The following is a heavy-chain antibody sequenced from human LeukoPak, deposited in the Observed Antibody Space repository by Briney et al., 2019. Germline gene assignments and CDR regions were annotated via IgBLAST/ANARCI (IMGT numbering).Heavy chain of an antibody. D-gene: IGHD3-16*02. J-gene: IGHJ5*02. CDR1: GGSFSGYY. CDR3: ARHSYDDYVWGSYRWYNWFDP. Sequence: PSETLSLTCAVYGGSFSGYYRSWIRQPPGKGLEWIGSTYYSGSTYYNPSLKSRVTISVDTSKNQFSLKLSSVTAADTAVYYCARHSYDDYVWGSYRWYNWFDPWGQGTLVTVSS. CDR2: TYYSGST. V-gene: IGHV4-34*01.